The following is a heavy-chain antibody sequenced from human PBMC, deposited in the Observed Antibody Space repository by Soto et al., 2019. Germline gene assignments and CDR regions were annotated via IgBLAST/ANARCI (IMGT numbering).Heavy chain of an antibody. Sequence: GSLRLSCAASGFTFSAYAMSWVRQAPGKGLEWVSAISGSGGSSYYADSVKGRFTISRDNAKNSLYLQMNSLRAEDTAVYYCARVTGASDTYGMDVWGQGTTVTVSS. V-gene: IGHV3-23*01. J-gene: IGHJ6*02. CDR1: GFTFSAYA. CDR3: ARVTGASDTYGMDV. CDR2: ISGSGGSS. D-gene: IGHD7-27*01.